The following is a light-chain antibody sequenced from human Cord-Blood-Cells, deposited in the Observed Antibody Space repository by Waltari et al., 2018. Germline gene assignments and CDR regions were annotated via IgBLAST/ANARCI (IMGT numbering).Light chain of an antibody. CDR3: QQSYSTPYS. J-gene: IGKJ2*03. Sequence: DIQMTQSPSSLSASVGKRVTITSRASQSISSYLNWYQQKPGKAPKLLIYAASSLQSGVPSRFSGSGSGTDFTLTISSLQPEDFATYYCQQSYSTPYSFGQGTKLEIK. V-gene: IGKV1-39*01. CDR1: QSISSY. CDR2: AAS.